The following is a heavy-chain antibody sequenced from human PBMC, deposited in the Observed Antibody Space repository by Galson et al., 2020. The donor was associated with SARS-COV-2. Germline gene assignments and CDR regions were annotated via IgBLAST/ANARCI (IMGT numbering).Heavy chain of an antibody. J-gene: IGHJ6*02. CDR1: GYSLTELS. CDR3: ATTWSSPIFGVVIYAMDV. V-gene: IGHV1-24*01. D-gene: IGHD3-3*01. CDR2: FDRHDEET. Sequence: ASVKVSCKVSGYSLTELSMYWVRQAPGKGLEWMGGFDRHDEETFYAEKFRGRVTMTEDTSTDTGFMELSSLTSEDTAVYYCATTWSSPIFGVVIYAMDVWGQGTGVIVSS.